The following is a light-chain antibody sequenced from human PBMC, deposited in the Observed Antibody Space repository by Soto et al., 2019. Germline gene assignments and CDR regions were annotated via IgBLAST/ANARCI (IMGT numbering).Light chain of an antibody. CDR1: QSVNIN. Sequence: EIVMTQSPATLSVSPGERATLSCRASQSVNINLAWYQQKPGQAPRLLIYGTSTRATGVPARFSGSRSGPEFTLTINSLQSEDFAIYYCQPYNNWPLTFGGGTKVDIK. CDR3: QPYNNWPLT. CDR2: GTS. J-gene: IGKJ4*01. V-gene: IGKV3-15*01.